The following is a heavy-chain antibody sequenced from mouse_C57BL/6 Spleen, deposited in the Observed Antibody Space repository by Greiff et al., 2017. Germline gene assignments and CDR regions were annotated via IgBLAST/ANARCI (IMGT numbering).Heavy chain of an antibody. Sequence: EVKLVESGPGLVKPSQSLSLTCSVTGYSITSGYYWNWIRQFPGNKLEWMGYISYDGSNNYNPSLKNRISITRDTSKNQFFLKLNSVTTEDTATYYCAREDSSGLFDYWGQGTTLTVSS. CDR2: ISYDGSN. V-gene: IGHV3-6*01. D-gene: IGHD3-2*02. CDR3: AREDSSGLFDY. J-gene: IGHJ2*01. CDR1: GYSITSGYY.